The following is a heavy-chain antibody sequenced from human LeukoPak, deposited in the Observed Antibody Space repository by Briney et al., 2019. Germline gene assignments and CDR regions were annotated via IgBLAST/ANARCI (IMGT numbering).Heavy chain of an antibody. J-gene: IGHJ6*02. Sequence: ASVKVSCKASGYTFTNYYIHWVRHAPGQGLEWMGIINPSGSSTSYAQKFQGRVTITADKSTSTAYMELSSLRSEDTAVYYCARGIAAALHKHYYYYYGMDVWGQGTTVTVSS. CDR1: GYTFTNYY. CDR2: INPSGSST. V-gene: IGHV1-46*01. D-gene: IGHD6-13*01. CDR3: ARGIAAALHKHYYYYYGMDV.